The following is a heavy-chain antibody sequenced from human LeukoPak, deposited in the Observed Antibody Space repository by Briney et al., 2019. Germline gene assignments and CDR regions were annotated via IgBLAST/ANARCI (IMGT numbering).Heavy chain of an antibody. CDR3: ARVNFGDPPGSYFDY. Sequence: SVKVSCKASGGTFSSYAISWVRQAPGQGLEWMGRIIPIFGTANYAQKFQGRVTITTDESTSTAYMELSSLRSEDTAVYYCARVNFGDPPGSYFDYWGQGTLVAVSS. D-gene: IGHD3-10*01. V-gene: IGHV1-69*05. CDR1: GGTFSSYA. J-gene: IGHJ4*02. CDR2: IIPIFGTA.